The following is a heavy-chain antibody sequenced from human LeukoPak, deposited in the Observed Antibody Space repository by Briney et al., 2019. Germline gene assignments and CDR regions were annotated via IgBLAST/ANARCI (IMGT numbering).Heavy chain of an antibody. CDR1: GGSFSGYY. CDR2: INHSGST. CDR3: ARVGSSGDIDY. J-gene: IGHJ4*02. V-gene: IGHV4-34*01. D-gene: IGHD6-19*01. Sequence: RSSETLSLTCAVYGGSFSGYYWSWIRQPPGKGLEWIGEINHSGSTNYNPSLKSRVTISVDTSKNQFSLQLNSVTPDDTAVYYCARVGSSGDIDYWGQGTLVTVSS.